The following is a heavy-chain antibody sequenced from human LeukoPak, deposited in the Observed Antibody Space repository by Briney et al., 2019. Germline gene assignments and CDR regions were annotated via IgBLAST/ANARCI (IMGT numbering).Heavy chain of an antibody. J-gene: IGHJ4*02. V-gene: IGHV4-39*07. CDR3: ARTFGDYQDY. CDR1: GGSISSSSYY. D-gene: IGHD4-17*01. CDR2: IYYSGST. Sequence: SETLSLTCTVSGGSISSSSYYWGWIRQPPGKGLEWIGSIYYSGSTYYNPSLKSRVTISVDTSKNQFSLKLSSVTAADTAVYHCARTFGDYQDYWGQGTLVTVSS.